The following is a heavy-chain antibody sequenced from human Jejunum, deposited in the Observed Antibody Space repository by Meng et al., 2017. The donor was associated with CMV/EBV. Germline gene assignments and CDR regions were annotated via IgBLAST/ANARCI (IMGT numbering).Heavy chain of an antibody. CDR3: ARAGVVVNVTPHYYGMDV. Sequence: REYYMAWIRTAPGKGLEWVSYISGGAHALYYVDSVKGRFTISRDNARNTLSLQMDSLRAEDTAVYYCARAGVVVNVTPHYYGMDVWGQGTAVTVSS. CDR2: ISGGAHAL. D-gene: IGHD2-15*01. V-gene: IGHV3-11*01. CDR1: REYY. J-gene: IGHJ6*02.